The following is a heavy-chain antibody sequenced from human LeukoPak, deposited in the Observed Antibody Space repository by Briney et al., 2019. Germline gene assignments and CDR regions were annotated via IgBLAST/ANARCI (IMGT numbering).Heavy chain of an antibody. J-gene: IGHJ3*02. CDR2: INHSGST. D-gene: IGHD5-18*01. V-gene: IGHV4-34*01. Sequence: PSETLSLTCAVYGGSFSGYYWSWIRQPPGKGLEWIGEINHSGSTNYNPSLKSRVTISVDTSKNQFSLKLNSVTAADTAVYYCARGAPKEIQLWLRLRGVVFDIWGQGTMVTVSS. CDR1: GGSFSGYY. CDR3: ARGAPKEIQLWLRLRGVVFDI.